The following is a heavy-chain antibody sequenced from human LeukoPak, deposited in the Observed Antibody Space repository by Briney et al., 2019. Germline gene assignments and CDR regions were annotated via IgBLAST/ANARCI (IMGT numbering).Heavy chain of an antibody. Sequence: GGSLRLSCAASGFTFSYNWMHWVRQAPGKGLVWVSRISSDGRTTHYADSVKGRFTISRDSAKNTLFLQMNNLRAEDTAVYYCLGYYSGIPNWGQGTLVTVSS. V-gene: IGHV3-74*01. CDR2: ISSDGRTT. CDR1: GFTFSYNW. CDR3: LGYYSGIPN. J-gene: IGHJ1*01. D-gene: IGHD3-10*01.